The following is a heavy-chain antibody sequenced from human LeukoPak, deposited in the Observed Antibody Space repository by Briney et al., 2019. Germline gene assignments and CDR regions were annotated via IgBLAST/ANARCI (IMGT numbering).Heavy chain of an antibody. CDR2: IIPIFGTA. D-gene: IGHD3-3*01. CDR3: ARDRDDFWSGSYYMDV. V-gene: IGHV1-69*05. CDR1: GGTFSSYA. J-gene: IGHJ6*03. Sequence: SVKVSCKASGGTFSSYAISWVRQAPGQGLEWMGRIIPIFGTANYAQKFQGRVTITTDESTSTAYMELSSLRAEDTAVYYCARDRDDFWSGSYYMDVWGKGTTVTVSS.